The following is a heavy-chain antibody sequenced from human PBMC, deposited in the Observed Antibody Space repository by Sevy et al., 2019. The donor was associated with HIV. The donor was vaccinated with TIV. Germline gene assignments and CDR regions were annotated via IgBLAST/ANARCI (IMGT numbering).Heavy chain of an antibody. V-gene: IGHV3-7*01. D-gene: IGHD6-19*01. CDR3: AREGPSIAVAGVFYYYHGMDV. Sequence: GGSLRLSCAASGFTFSSYWMSWVRQAPGKGLEWVANIKQDGSEKYYVDSVKGRFTISRDNAKNSLYLQMNSLRAEDTAVYYCAREGPSIAVAGVFYYYHGMDVWGQGTTVTVSS. CDR2: IKQDGSEK. CDR1: GFTFSSYW. J-gene: IGHJ6*02.